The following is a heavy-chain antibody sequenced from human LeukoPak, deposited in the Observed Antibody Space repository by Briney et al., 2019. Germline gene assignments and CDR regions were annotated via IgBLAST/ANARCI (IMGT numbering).Heavy chain of an antibody. CDR3: ARAKVLDIVVVVAATNFDY. CDR2: IYYSGST. V-gene: IGHV4-30-4*01. CDR1: GGSISSGDYD. J-gene: IGHJ4*02. D-gene: IGHD2-15*01. Sequence: SETLSLTCTVSGGSISSGDYDWCGIRQPPGKGLEWIGYIYYSGSTYYNPSLKSRVTISVDTSKNQFSLKLSSVTAADTAVYYCARAKVLDIVVVVAATNFDYWGQGTLVTVSS.